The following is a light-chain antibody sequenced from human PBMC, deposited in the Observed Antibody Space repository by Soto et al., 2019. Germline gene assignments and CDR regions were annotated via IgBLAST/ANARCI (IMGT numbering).Light chain of an antibody. CDR3: SSYTSSSTLV. CDR1: RSDVCDYDK. CDR2: EVI. Sequence: HCARTHTASVSGSPGQYITIACTTTRSDVCDYDKVSWKQQYPNKAPKVIIYEVINRPSGVSNRFSGSKSGNTASLIISGLQAEDEAEYYCSSYTSSSTLVFGGGTKVTVL. J-gene: IGLJ2*01. V-gene: IGLV2-14*01.